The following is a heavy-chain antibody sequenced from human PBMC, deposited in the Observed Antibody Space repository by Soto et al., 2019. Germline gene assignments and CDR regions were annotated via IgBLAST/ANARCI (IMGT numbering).Heavy chain of an antibody. Sequence: EVQLLESGGGLVQPGGSLRLSCAASGFTFSSYAMSWVRQAPGKGLEWVSTISGTGGSTYYADSVKGRFTISRDNSKNTLSLQMSSLRAEDTAVYYCAKGRIDFWSGYYGYYFYCMDIWGQGTTVTVSS. CDR2: ISGTGGST. V-gene: IGHV3-23*01. CDR1: GFTFSSYA. D-gene: IGHD3-3*01. CDR3: AKGRIDFWSGYYGYYFYCMDI. J-gene: IGHJ6*02.